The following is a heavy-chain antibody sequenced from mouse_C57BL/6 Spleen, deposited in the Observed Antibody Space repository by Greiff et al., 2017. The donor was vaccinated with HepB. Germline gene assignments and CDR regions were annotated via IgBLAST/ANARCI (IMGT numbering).Heavy chain of an antibody. CDR3: ARVTTVVATGFDY. CDR1: GYTFTDYY. V-gene: IGHV1-26*01. Sequence: EVQLQQSGPELVKPGASVKISCKASGYTFTDYYMNWVKQSHGKSLEWIGDINPNNGGTSYNQKFKGKATLTVDKSSSTAYMELRSLTSEDSEVYYCARVTTVVATGFDYWGQGTTLTVSS. CDR2: INPNNGGT. J-gene: IGHJ2*01. D-gene: IGHD1-1*01.